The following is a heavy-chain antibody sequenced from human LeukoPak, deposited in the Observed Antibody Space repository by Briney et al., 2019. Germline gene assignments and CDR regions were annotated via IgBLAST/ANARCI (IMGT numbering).Heavy chain of an antibody. Sequence: TGGSLRLSCAASGFTFSSYWMHWVRQVPGKGLLWVARIKSDGGTTSYADSVKGRFTISRDNAKNTLYLQMNSLRAEDTAVYYCARVYNYGSVDYWGQGTLVTVSS. CDR3: ARVYNYGSVDY. V-gene: IGHV3-74*01. CDR2: IKSDGGTT. D-gene: IGHD5-18*01. J-gene: IGHJ4*02. CDR1: GFTFSSYW.